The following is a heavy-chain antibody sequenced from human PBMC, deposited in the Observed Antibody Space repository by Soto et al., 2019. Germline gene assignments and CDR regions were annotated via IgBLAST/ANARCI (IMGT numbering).Heavy chain of an antibody. CDR1: GITLSTYA. V-gene: IGHV3-23*01. Sequence: GGSLRLSCAASGITLSTYAMSWVRQAPGKGLEWVSAISGSGGSTYYADSVKGRFTISRDNSKNTLYLQMNSLRAEDTAVYYCAKDRYSTSSGWFDPWGQGTLVTVSS. J-gene: IGHJ5*02. D-gene: IGHD6-6*01. CDR3: AKDRYSTSSGWFDP. CDR2: ISGSGGST.